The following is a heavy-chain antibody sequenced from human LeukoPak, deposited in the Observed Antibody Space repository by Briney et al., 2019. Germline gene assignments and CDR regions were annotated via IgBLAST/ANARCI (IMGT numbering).Heavy chain of an antibody. CDR1: GGTFSNYA. Sequence: ASVKVSCKASGGTFSNYAITWVRQAPGQGLEWMGIINPSGGSTSYAQKFQGRVTMTRDMSTSTVYMELSSLRSEDTAVYYCARDGDGETFDYWGQGTLVTVSS. CDR2: INPSGGST. V-gene: IGHV1-46*01. D-gene: IGHD4-17*01. J-gene: IGHJ4*02. CDR3: ARDGDGETFDY.